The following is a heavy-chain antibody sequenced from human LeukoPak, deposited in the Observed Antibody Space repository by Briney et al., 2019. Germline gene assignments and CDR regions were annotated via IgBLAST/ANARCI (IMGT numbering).Heavy chain of an antibody. CDR2: IYSGGST. Sequence: GGSLRLSCAASGFTVSSNYMYWVRQAPGKGLEWVSVIYSGGSTYYADSVKGRFTISRDNSKNTLYLQMNSLRAEDTAVYYCARDLGSGRYLGNNYYYYYYMDVWGKGTTVTVSS. J-gene: IGHJ6*03. CDR1: GFTVSSNY. CDR3: ARDLGSGRYLGNNYYYYYYMDV. V-gene: IGHV3-66*02. D-gene: IGHD1-26*01.